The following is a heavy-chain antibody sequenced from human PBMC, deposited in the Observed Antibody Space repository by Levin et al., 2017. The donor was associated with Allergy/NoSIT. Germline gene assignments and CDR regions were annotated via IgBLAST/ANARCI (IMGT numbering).Heavy chain of an antibody. CDR2: ISSSSSTI. D-gene: IGHD5-12*01. CDR1: GFTFRSYS. CDR3: ARVLYSGYVYGDV. J-gene: IGHJ6*02. Sequence: GASVKVSCAASGFTFRSYSMNWVRQAPGKGLEWVSYISSSSSTIYYADSVKGRFTISRDNAKNSLYLQMNSLRAEDTAVYYCARVLYSGYVYGDVWGQGTTVTVSS. V-gene: IGHV3-48*01.